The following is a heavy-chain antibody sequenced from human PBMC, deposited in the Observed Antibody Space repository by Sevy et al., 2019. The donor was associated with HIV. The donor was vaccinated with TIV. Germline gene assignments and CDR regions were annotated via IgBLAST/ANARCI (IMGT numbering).Heavy chain of an antibody. V-gene: IGHV1-69*13. J-gene: IGHJ3*02. CDR2: IIPIFGTA. CDR3: ARNSNTRDAFDI. Sequence: ASVKVSCKASGGTFSSYAISWVRQAPGQGLEWMGGIIPIFGTANYAQKFQGRVTITVDESTSQVYMELSSLRSEDTAVYYCARNSNTRDAFDIWGQGTMVTVSS. CDR1: GGTFSSYA.